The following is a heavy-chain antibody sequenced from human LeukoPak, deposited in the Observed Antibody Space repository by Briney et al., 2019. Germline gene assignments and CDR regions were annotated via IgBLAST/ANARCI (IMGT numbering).Heavy chain of an antibody. D-gene: IGHD3-22*01. J-gene: IGHJ4*02. CDR2: IYYSGSS. CDR3: ARLLGGGSGYSY. V-gene: IGHV4-39*01. Sequence: PSETLSLTCSVSGGSISSSSSYWGWIRQPPGKGLEWIGSIYYSGSSFDNPALKSRVTISVDTSKNQFSLKLSSVTAADTAVYYCARLLGGGSGYSYWGQGALVTVSS. CDR1: GGSISSSSSY.